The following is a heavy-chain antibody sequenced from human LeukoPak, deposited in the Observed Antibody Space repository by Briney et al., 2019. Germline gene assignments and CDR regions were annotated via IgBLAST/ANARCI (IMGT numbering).Heavy chain of an antibody. J-gene: IGHJ6*02. CDR1: GFTFSSYW. D-gene: IGHD3-10*01. V-gene: IGHV3-7*03. CDR3: AKGHYGSGSYAPSVGIGMDV. Sequence: GGSLRLSCAASGFTFSSYWMSWVRQAPGKGLEWVANIKQDGSEKYYVDSVKGRFTISRDNSKNTLYLQMNSLRAEDTAVFYCAKGHYGSGSYAPSVGIGMDVWGQGTTVTVSS. CDR2: IKQDGSEK.